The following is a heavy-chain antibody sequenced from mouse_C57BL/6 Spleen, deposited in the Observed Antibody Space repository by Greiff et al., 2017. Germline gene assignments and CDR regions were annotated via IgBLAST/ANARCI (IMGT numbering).Heavy chain of an antibody. J-gene: IGHJ4*01. CDR1: GYTFTEYT. CDR2: FYPGSGSI. D-gene: IGHD2-2*01. Sequence: VKLMESGAELVKPGASVKLSCKASGYTFTEYTIHWVKQRSGQGLEWIGWFYPGSGSIKYNEKFKDKATLTADKSSSTVYMELSRLTSEDSAVYFCARHEERGYGYDEGYAMDDWGQGTSVTVSS. V-gene: IGHV1-62-2*01. CDR3: ARHEERGYGYDEGYAMDD.